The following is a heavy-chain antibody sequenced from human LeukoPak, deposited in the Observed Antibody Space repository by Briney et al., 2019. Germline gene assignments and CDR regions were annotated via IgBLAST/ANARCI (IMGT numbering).Heavy chain of an antibody. CDR3: ARGFIKDYYDFWSGPADAFDI. CDR1: GFTFSSYA. J-gene: IGHJ3*02. CDR2: INHSGST. V-gene: IGHV4-34*01. Sequence: GSLRLSCAASGFTFSSYAMSWVRQPPGKGLEWIGEINHSGSTNYNPSLKSRVTISVDTSKNQFSLKLSSVTAADTAVYYCARGFIKDYYDFWSGPADAFDIWGQGTMVTVSS. D-gene: IGHD3-3*01.